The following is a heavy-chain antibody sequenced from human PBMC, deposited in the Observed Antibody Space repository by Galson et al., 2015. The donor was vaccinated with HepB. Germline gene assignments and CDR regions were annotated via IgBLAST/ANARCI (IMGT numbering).Heavy chain of an antibody. CDR3: ATPYSGSYGFDY. CDR2: IIPIFGTA. D-gene: IGHD1-26*01. CDR1: GGTFSSYA. Sequence: SVKVSCKASGGTFSSYAISWVRQAPGQGLEWMGGIIPIFGTANYAQKFQGRVTITADESTSTAYMELSSLRSEDTAVYYCATPYSGSYGFDYWGQGTLVTVSS. V-gene: IGHV1-69*13. J-gene: IGHJ4*02.